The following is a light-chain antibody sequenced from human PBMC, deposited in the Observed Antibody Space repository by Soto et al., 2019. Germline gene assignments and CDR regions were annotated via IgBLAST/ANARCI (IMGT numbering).Light chain of an antibody. CDR1: SSDVGSYNL. J-gene: IGLJ2*01. CDR2: EVN. Sequence: QSALTQPASVSGSPGQSITISCTGTSSDVGSYNLVSWYQHRPGKAPQLMIYEVNKRPSGVSDRFSGSKSGNTASLTVSGLQAEDEAAYYCCSYAGSSSVLFGGGTKL. CDR3: CSYAGSSSVL. V-gene: IGLV2-23*02.